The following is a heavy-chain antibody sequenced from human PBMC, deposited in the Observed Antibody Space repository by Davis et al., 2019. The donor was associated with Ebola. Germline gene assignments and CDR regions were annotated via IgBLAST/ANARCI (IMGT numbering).Heavy chain of an antibody. Sequence: AASVKVSCKASGYTFTGYYMHWVRQAPGQGLEWMGWINPNSGGTNYAQKFQGWVTMTRDTSISTAYMELSRLRSDDTAVYYCARVLTARSFDYWGQGTLVTVSS. D-gene: IGHD7-27*01. CDR2: INPNSGGT. CDR3: ARVLTARSFDY. V-gene: IGHV1-2*04. J-gene: IGHJ4*02. CDR1: GYTFTGYY.